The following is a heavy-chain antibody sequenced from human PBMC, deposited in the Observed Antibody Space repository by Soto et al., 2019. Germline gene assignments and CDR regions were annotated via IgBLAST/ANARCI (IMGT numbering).Heavy chain of an antibody. Sequence: QVQLVESGGGVVQPGRSLRLSCAASGFTFSSYGMHWVRQAPGKGLEWVAVIWYDGSNKYYADSVKGRFTISRDNSKNTLYLQMNSLRAEDTAVYYCAKDGGSWDSYYYGMDVWGQGTTVTVSS. V-gene: IGHV3-33*06. J-gene: IGHJ6*02. CDR2: IWYDGSNK. D-gene: IGHD2-15*01. CDR3: AKDGGSWDSYYYGMDV. CDR1: GFTFSSYG.